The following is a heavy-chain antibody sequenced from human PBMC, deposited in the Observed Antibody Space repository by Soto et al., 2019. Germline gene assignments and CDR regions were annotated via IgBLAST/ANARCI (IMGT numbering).Heavy chain of an antibody. J-gene: IGHJ3*02. CDR3: ARGGQKRWLRLGAFDI. CDR1: GFTFSSYA. Sequence: EVQLVESGGGLVQPGGSLRLSCAASGFTFSSYAMHWVRQAPGKGLEYVSAISSNGGSTYYANSVKGRFTISRDNSKNTLYLQMGSLRAEDMAVYYCARGGQKRWLRLGAFDIWGQGTMVTVSS. D-gene: IGHD5-12*01. V-gene: IGHV3-64*01. CDR2: ISSNGGST.